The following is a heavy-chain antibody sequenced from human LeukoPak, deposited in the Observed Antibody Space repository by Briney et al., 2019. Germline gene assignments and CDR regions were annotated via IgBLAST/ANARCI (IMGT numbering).Heavy chain of an antibody. V-gene: IGHV1-69*05. CDR2: IIPIFGTA. J-gene: IGHJ5*02. D-gene: IGHD3-3*01. Sequence: ASVKVSCKASGGTFSSYAISWVRQAPGQGLEWMGGIIPIFGTANYAQKFQGRVTITTDESTSTAYMELSSPRSEDTAVYYCARDGDFWSDWASWGQGTLVTVSS. CDR1: GGTFSSYA. CDR3: ARDGDFWSDWAS.